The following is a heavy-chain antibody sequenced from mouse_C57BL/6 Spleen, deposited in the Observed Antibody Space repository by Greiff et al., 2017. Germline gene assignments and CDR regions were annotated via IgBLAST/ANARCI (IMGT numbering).Heavy chain of an antibody. V-gene: IGHV1-5*01. D-gene: IGHD3-2*02. J-gene: IGHJ2*01. CDR2: IYPGNSDT. CDR3: TIDSSGYFDY. Sequence: EVQLQQSGTVLARPGASVKMSCKTSGYTFTSYWMHWVKQRPGQGLEWLGAIYPGNSDTSYNQKFKGKAKLTAVTSASTAYMESSSLTNEDSAVYYCTIDSSGYFDYWGQGTTLTVSS. CDR1: GYTFTSYW.